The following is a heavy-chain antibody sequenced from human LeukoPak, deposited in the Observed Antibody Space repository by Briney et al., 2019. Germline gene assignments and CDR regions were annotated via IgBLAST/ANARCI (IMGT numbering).Heavy chain of an antibody. J-gene: IGHJ4*02. CDR2: ISDDGSNK. V-gene: IGHV3-30*18. CDR1: GFTFSSSG. D-gene: IGHD3-22*01. Sequence: PGGSLRLSCAASGFTFSSSGMHWVRQAPGKGLEWVAVISDDGSNKYHADSVKGRFTISRDNSKNMLYLQMNSLRADDTAVFYCAKSFHSSGFYYVDYWGQGTLVTVSS. CDR3: AKSFHSSGFYYVDY.